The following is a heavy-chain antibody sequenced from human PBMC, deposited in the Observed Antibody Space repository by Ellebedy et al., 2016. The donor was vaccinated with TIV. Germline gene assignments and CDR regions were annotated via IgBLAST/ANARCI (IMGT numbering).Heavy chain of an antibody. D-gene: IGHD1-26*01. V-gene: IGHV3-74*01. CDR3: ARDSGSYYDAFDI. CDR2: INSDGSST. J-gene: IGHJ3*02. Sequence: GESLKISCAASGFTFSSYWMHWVRQAPGKGLVWVSRINSDGSSTSYADSVKGRFTISRDNAKNTLYLQMNSLRAEDTAVYYCARDSGSYYDAFDIWGQGTMVTVSS. CDR1: GFTFSSYW.